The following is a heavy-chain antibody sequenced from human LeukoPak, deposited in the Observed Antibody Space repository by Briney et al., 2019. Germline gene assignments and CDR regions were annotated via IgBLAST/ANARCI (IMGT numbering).Heavy chain of an antibody. Sequence: GASVKVSCKTSGYTFTGHYLHWVRQAPGQGLEWMGWINPNSGGTNYAQKFQGRVTMTRDTSISTAYMELSRLRSDDTAVYYCARVENIAVAGDYWGQGTLVTVSS. CDR3: ARVENIAVAGDY. J-gene: IGHJ4*02. V-gene: IGHV1-2*02. CDR1: GYTFTGHY. D-gene: IGHD6-19*01. CDR2: INPNSGGT.